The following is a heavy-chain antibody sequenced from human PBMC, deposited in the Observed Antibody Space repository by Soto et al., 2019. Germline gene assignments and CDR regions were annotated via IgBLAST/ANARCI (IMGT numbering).Heavy chain of an antibody. V-gene: IGHV1-69*01. CDR2: IIPIFGTA. CDR3: ARGIVVVPAAMKPYYYYYYGMDV. CDR1: GGTFSSYA. J-gene: IGHJ6*02. Sequence: QVQLVQSGAEVKKPGSSVKVSCKASGGTFSSYAISWVRHAPGQGLEWMGGIIPIFGTANYAQKFQGRVTITADESTSTAYMELSSLRSEDTAVYYCARGIVVVPAAMKPYYYYYYGMDVWGQGTTVTVSS. D-gene: IGHD2-2*01.